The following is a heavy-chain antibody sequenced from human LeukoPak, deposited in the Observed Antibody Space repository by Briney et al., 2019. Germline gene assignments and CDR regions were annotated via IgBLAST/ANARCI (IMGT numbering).Heavy chain of an antibody. CDR3: AKEMRELGYGDYVSYYYYGMDV. J-gene: IGHJ6*02. Sequence: PGGSLRLSCAASGFTFSSYAMSWVRQAPGKGLEWVSAISGSGGSTYYADSVKGRFTISRDNSKNTLYLQMNSLRAEDTAVYYCAKEMRELGYGDYVSYYYYGMDVWGQGTTVTVSS. CDR1: GFTFSSYA. D-gene: IGHD4-17*01. CDR2: ISGSGGST. V-gene: IGHV3-23*01.